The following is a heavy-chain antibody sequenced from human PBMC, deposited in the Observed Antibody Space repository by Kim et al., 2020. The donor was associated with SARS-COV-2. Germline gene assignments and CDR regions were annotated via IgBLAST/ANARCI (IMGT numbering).Heavy chain of an antibody. V-gene: IGHV3-11*06. D-gene: IGHD5-12*01. J-gene: IGHJ4*02. CDR1: GFTFSDYY. CDR3: ARDRFSRFGVIVATKFDY. CDR2: ISSSSSYT. Sequence: GGSLRLSCAASGFTFSDYYMSWIRQAPGKGLEWVSYISSSSSYTNYADSVKGRFTISRDNAKNSLYLQMNSLRAEDTAVYYCARDRFSRFGVIVATKFDYWGQGTLVTVSS.